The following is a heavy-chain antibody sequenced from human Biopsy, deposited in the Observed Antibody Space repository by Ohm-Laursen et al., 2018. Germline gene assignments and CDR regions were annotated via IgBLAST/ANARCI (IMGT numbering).Heavy chain of an antibody. CDR1: GYSFTKYY. V-gene: IGHV1-46*01. J-gene: IGHJ6*02. D-gene: IGHD3-9*01. CDR3: ARDETGSSVFGPYYYGMDV. CDR2: INSTGGTT. Sequence: ASVKVSCKASGYSFTKYYINWVRQAPGQGLEWMGIINSTGGTTSYAEKFQGRVTPTRDTSTGTVYLELNSLIYEDTALYYCARDETGSSVFGPYYYGMDVWGQGTTVTVSS.